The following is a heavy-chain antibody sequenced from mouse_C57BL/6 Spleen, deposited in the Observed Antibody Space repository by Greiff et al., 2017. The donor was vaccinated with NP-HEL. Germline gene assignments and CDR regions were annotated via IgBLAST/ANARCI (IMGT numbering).Heavy chain of an antibody. CDR3: ARNYIYYYGSSYNAMDY. J-gene: IGHJ4*01. CDR1: GFTFSDYG. CDR2: ISSGSSTI. Sequence: DVKLVESGGGLVKPGGSLKLSCAASGFTFSDYGMHWVRQAPEKGLEWVAYISSGSSTIYYADTVKGRFTISRDNAKNTLFLQMTSLRSEDTAMYYCARNYIYYYGSSYNAMDYWGQGTSVTVSS. V-gene: IGHV5-17*01. D-gene: IGHD1-1*01.